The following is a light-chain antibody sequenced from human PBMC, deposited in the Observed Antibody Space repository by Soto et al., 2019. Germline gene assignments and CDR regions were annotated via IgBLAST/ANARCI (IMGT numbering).Light chain of an antibody. Sequence: EVVLTQSPGTLSLSPGERATLSCRASQNIRGNELAWYQQKPGQAPRLLIYRGSSRATGIPDRFSGRGSGTDFTLTISRLEPEDFEVYYCHDYGTSAPWTFGQGTKVEIK. CDR3: HDYGTSAPWT. J-gene: IGKJ1*01. CDR1: QNIRGNE. CDR2: RGS. V-gene: IGKV3-20*01.